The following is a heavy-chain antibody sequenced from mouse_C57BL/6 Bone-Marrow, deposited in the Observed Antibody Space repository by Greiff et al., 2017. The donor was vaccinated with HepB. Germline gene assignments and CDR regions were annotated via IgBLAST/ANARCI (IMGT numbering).Heavy chain of an antibody. CDR3: ARMNGSSYDAMDY. Sequence: QVHVKQSGAELAKPGASVKLSCKASGYTFTSYWMHWVKQRPGQGLEWIGYINPSSGYTKYNQKFKDKATLTADKSSSTAYMQLSSLTYEDSAVYYCARMNGSSYDAMDYWGQGTSVTVSS. CDR1: GYTFTSYW. J-gene: IGHJ4*01. D-gene: IGHD1-1*01. V-gene: IGHV1-7*01. CDR2: INPSSGYT.